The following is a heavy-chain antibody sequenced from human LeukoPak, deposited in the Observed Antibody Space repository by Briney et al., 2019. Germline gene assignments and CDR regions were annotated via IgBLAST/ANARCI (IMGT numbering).Heavy chain of an antibody. CDR2: LSAYNGKT. D-gene: IGHD3-22*01. J-gene: IGHJ3*02. CDR1: GYTFSNYG. V-gene: IGHV1-18*01. Sequence: ASVKVSCKASGYTFSNYGISWVRQAPGQGLEWLGWLSAYNGKTAYAQNLQGRVTMTTDTSTSTAYMDLRSLRSDDTAVYYCARDTGSGYRTDAFDIRGQGTMVTVSS. CDR3: ARDTGSGYRTDAFDI.